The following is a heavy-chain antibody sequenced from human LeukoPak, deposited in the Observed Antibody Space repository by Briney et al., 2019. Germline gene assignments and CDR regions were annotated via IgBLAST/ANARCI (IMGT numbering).Heavy chain of an antibody. D-gene: IGHD2/OR15-2a*01. CDR2: IYPGDSDT. Sequence: HGESLKISCKGSGYSLTSYWLGWVRQMPGKGLEWMGIIYPGDSDTRYSPSFQGQVTISADKSITTAYLQWSSLKASDTAMYYCARLSTSHWFDPWGQGTLVTVSS. V-gene: IGHV5-51*01. CDR3: ARLSTSHWFDP. CDR1: GYSLTSYW. J-gene: IGHJ5*02.